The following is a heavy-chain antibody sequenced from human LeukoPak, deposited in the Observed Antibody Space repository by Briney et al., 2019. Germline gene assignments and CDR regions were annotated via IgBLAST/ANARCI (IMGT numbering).Heavy chain of an antibody. D-gene: IGHD6-13*01. CDR1: GGSISSYY. Sequence: SETLSVTCTVSGGSISSYYWSRIRQPPGKGLEWIGYIYYSGSTNYNPSLKSRVTISVDTSKNQFSLKLSSVTAADTAVYYCARANSSSWWYDGNWFDPWGQGTLVTVSS. CDR2: IYYSGST. J-gene: IGHJ5*02. CDR3: ARANSSSWWYDGNWFDP. V-gene: IGHV4-59*01.